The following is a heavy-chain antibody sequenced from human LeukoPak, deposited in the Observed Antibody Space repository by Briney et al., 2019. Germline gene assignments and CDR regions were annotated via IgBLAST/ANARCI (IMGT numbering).Heavy chain of an antibody. J-gene: IGHJ5*02. CDR2: IYYSGST. CDR3: ARDFLIAARPSSSKLYNWFDP. CDR1: GGSVSSSSYY. D-gene: IGHD6-6*01. V-gene: IGHV4-39*07. Sequence: SETLSLTCTVSGGSVSSSSYYWGWIRQPPGKGLEWIGGIYYSGSTYYNPSLKSRVTISVDTSKNQFSLKLSSVTAADTAVYYCARDFLIAARPSSSKLYNWFDPWGQGTLVTVSS.